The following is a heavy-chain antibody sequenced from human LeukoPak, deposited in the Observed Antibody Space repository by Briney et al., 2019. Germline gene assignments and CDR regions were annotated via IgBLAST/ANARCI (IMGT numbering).Heavy chain of an antibody. CDR1: GFTFSNYW. J-gene: IGHJ4*02. CDR2: IKQDGSEK. V-gene: IGHV3-7*01. CDR3: ARVRSY. D-gene: IGHD3-10*01. Sequence: GGSLRLSCAASGFTFSNYWMNWVRQALGKGLEWVANIKQDGSEKYYVDSVKGRFTISRDNAKNSLYLQMNSLRAEDMGVYYCARVRSYWGQGTLVTVSS.